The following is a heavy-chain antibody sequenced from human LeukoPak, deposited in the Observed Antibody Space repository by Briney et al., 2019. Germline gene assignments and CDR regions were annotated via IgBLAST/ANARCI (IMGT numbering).Heavy chain of an antibody. V-gene: IGHV4-59*01. CDR3: ARLSRSSRVFFFDY. D-gene: IGHD6-13*01. CDR1: GGSITSYD. J-gene: IGHJ4*02. CDR2: IYHSGST. Sequence: MPSETLSLTCSVSGGSITSYDWSWIRQPPGKEVEWIGYIYHSGSTNYNPSLKSRVTISIDTSRNQFPLNLTSVTATDTAVYYCARLSRSSRVFFFDYWGQGNLVTVSS.